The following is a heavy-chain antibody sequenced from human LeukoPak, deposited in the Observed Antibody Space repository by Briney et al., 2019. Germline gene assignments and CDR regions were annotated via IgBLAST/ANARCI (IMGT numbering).Heavy chain of an antibody. CDR1: GGSISRYY. J-gene: IGHJ5*02. CDR2: IYTSGST. D-gene: IGHD5-18*01. Sequence: PSETLSVTCTVSGGSISRYYWSWIRQPAGKGLEWIGRIYTSGSTNHKPSLKSRVTMSVDTSKNQFSLKLSSVTAADTAVYYCARETNQLLYEAASRGYSYVEWFDPWGQGTLVTVSS. V-gene: IGHV4-4*07. CDR3: ARETNQLLYEAASRGYSYVEWFDP.